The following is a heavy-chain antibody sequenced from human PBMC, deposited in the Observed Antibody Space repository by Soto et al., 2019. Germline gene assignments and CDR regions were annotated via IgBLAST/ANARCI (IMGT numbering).Heavy chain of an antibody. CDR3: ARDTSSTSLRAEYFQF. CDR2: VHHSVTT. J-gene: IGHJ1*01. D-gene: IGHD6-13*01. V-gene: IGHV4-39*02. Sequence: TXXTLSLRYDVSGGPVVYTGVYWSSLRQSPGKGLEWIGSVHHSVTTYYNPSLKGRVTISMDTSKNQFSLRLTSVTAADTAVYYCARDTSSTSLRAEYFQFWGQGTQVTVS. CDR1: GGPVVYTGVY.